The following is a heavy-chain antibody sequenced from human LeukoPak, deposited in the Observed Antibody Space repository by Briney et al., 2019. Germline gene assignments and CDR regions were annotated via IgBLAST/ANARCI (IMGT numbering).Heavy chain of an antibody. CDR1: GFTVSSNY. J-gene: IGHJ4*02. V-gene: IGHV3-66*01. CDR2: IYSGGST. CDR3: VKSGYSSAYGDFDQ. Sequence: GGSLRLSCAASGFTVSSNYMSWVRQAPGKGLEWVSVIYSGGSTYYADSVKGRFTISRDNSKNTLYLQMNSLRAEDTAVYYCVKSGYSSAYGDFDQWGQGTLVTVSS. D-gene: IGHD5-18*01.